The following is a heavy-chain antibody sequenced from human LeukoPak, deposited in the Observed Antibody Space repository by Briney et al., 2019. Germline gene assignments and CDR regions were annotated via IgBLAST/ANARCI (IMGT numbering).Heavy chain of an antibody. CDR1: GGSFSGYY. V-gene: IGHV4-34*01. D-gene: IGHD5-18*01. Sequence: PSETLSLTCAVYGGSFSGYYWNWIRQPPGKGLEWIGEINHSGSTNYNPSLKSRVTISVDTSKNQFSLKLSSVTAADTAVYYCARDLGSGYSYGYRAFDIWGQGTMVTVSS. CDR2: INHSGST. CDR3: ARDLGSGYSYGYRAFDI. J-gene: IGHJ3*02.